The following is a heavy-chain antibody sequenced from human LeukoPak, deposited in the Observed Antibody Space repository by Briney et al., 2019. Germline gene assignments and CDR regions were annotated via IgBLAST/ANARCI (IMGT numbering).Heavy chain of an antibody. Sequence: GASLQISCKGAGYSFTSYWLGGGRQLRGRGLEWMGIIYPRDSDTRYSPSFQRQVTISVDKSISTAYLQWNSLKASDTAMYYCASPQRAYSLTWGQGTLVTVSS. J-gene: IGHJ5*02. D-gene: IGHD5-18*01. CDR1: GYSFTSYW. CDR2: IYPRDSDT. V-gene: IGHV5-51*01. CDR3: ASPQRAYSLT.